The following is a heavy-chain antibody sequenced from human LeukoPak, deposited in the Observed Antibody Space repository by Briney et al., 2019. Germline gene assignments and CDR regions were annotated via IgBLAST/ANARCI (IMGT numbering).Heavy chain of an antibody. CDR3: ARARGSYSFDY. Sequence: PGGSLRLSCSASGFMFSSFWMTWVRQAPGKGLEWVANIKQDGSEKYYVDSVKGRFTISRDNAKNSLYLQMDSLGAEDTAVYYCARARGSYSFDYWGLGTLVTVSS. J-gene: IGHJ4*02. CDR2: IKQDGSEK. V-gene: IGHV3-7*03. D-gene: IGHD1-26*01. CDR1: GFMFSSFW.